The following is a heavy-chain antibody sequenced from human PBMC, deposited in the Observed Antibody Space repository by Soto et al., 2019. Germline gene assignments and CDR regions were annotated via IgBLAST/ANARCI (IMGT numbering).Heavy chain of an antibody. CDR1: GGSISSYY. D-gene: IGHD3-3*01. V-gene: IGHV4-59*01. CDR3: AKPRSSLEWPPFDS. CDR2: IYYSGST. J-gene: IGHJ5*01. Sequence: SETLSLTCTVSGGSISSYYWSWIRQPPGKGLEWIGYIYYSGSTNYNPSLKSRVTIFRDNSKKTLYLQMNNLRPEDSAVYYCAKPRSSLEWPPFDSWGHGTLVTVS.